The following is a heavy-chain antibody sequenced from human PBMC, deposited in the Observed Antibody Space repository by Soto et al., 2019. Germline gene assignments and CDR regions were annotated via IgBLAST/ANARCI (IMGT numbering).Heavy chain of an antibody. CDR3: ARGGGDIVVVVAATLGDAFDI. Sequence: PSETLSLTCTVSGGSISSYYWSWIRQPPGKGLEWIGYIYYSGSTNYNPSLKSRVTISVDTSKNQFSLKLSSVTAADTAVYYCARGGGDIVVVVAATLGDAFDIWGQGTMVTVSS. D-gene: IGHD2-15*01. V-gene: IGHV4-59*01. J-gene: IGHJ3*02. CDR1: GGSISSYY. CDR2: IYYSGST.